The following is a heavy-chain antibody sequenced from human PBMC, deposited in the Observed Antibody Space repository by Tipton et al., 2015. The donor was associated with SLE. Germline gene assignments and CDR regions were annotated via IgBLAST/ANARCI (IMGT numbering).Heavy chain of an antibody. CDR1: GGSISSGSYY. Sequence: TLSLTCTVSGGSISSGSYYWSWIRQPAGKGLEWIGRIYTSGSTNYNPSLKSRVTISVDTSKNQFSLKLSSVTAADTAAYYCAREGLHRVASIAALGFDYWGQGTLVTVSS. CDR3: AREGLHRVASIAALGFDY. V-gene: IGHV4-61*02. D-gene: IGHD6-6*01. CDR2: IYTSGST. J-gene: IGHJ4*02.